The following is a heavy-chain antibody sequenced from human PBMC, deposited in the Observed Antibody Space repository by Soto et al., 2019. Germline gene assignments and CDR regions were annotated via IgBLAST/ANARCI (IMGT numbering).Heavy chain of an antibody. J-gene: IGHJ4*02. CDR1: GGSFTSNNW. D-gene: IGHD1-7*01. Sequence: LPATLSLTCAVSGGSFTSNNWWTWVRQPPGQGLEWIGEIYRTGSTNYNPSLKSRVTISLDKSENQFSLKVTSLTAADTAVYYCASRDPGTSVDYWGQGTLVTVSS. CDR3: ASRDPGTSVDY. CDR2: IYRTGST. V-gene: IGHV4-4*03.